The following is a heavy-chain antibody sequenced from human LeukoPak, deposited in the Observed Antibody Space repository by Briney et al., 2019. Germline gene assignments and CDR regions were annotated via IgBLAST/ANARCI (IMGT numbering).Heavy chain of an antibody. Sequence: PGGSLRLSCTASGFTFGDYAMSWVRQAPGKGLEWVGFIRSKAYGGTTEYAASVKGRFTISRDDSKSTAYLQMNSLKTEDTAVYYCTRDALRYFDWSFSYYYYGMDVWGKGTTVTVSS. J-gene: IGHJ6*04. V-gene: IGHV3-49*04. CDR3: TRDALRYFDWSFSYYYYGMDV. CDR2: IRSKAYGGTT. CDR1: GFTFGDYA. D-gene: IGHD3-9*01.